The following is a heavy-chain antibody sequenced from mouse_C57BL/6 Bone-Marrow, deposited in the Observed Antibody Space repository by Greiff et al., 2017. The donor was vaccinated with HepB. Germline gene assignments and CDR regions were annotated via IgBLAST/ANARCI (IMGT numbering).Heavy chain of an antibody. Sequence: VMLVESGPGLVAPSQSLSITCTVSGFSLTSYGVPWVRQPPGKGLEWLVVIWSDGSTTYNSALKSRLSISKDNSKSQVFLKMNSLQTDDTAMYYWARDYDGSSYAMDYWGQGTSVTVSS. D-gene: IGHD1-1*01. J-gene: IGHJ4*01. CDR3: ARDYDGSSYAMDY. CDR2: IWSDGST. V-gene: IGHV2-6*03. CDR1: GFSLTSYG.